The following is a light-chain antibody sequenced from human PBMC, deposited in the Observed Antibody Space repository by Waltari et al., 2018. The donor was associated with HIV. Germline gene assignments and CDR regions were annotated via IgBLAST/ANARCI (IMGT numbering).Light chain of an antibody. CDR3: TSYTTRTTLV. J-gene: IGLJ3*02. V-gene: IGLV2-14*03. CDR1: SSYLGYYHF. Sequence: QSALTQPASMSGSPGQSITISCSGSSSYLGYYHFVSWYRTSPGNLPPLLIYGFNNRPSGVSDRFSGSISGNTASLTISGLQTDDEAHYYCTSYTTRTTLVFGGGT. CDR2: GFN.